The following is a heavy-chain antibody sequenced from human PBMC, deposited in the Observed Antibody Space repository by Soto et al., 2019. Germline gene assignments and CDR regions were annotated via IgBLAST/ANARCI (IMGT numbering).Heavy chain of an antibody. CDR3: ARDGTLYDSSAYYYLY. D-gene: IGHD3-22*01. CDR2: IITIFGTA. Sequence: QVQLVQSGAEVKKPGSSVKVSCKASGGTFSNYGVNWVRQAPGQGLEWMGGIITIFGTANYAQKFQGRVTITADDSTRTAYMELTSLRSEDTAVYYCARDGTLYDSSAYYYLYWGQGTLVTVSS. V-gene: IGHV1-69*01. J-gene: IGHJ4*02. CDR1: GGTFSNYG.